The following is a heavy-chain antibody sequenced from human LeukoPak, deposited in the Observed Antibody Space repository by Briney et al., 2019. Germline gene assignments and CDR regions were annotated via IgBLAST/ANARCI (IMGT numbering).Heavy chain of an antibody. V-gene: IGHV3-23*01. D-gene: IGHD4-23*01. J-gene: IGHJ4*02. CDR2: INSSGGRT. Sequence: GGSLRLSCAASGFTFSSYAMSWVRQAPGKGLEWVSSINSSGGRTYYADSVKGRFTISRDNSKNTLYLQMNSLRAEDTAVYYCAIGPGGVFHYWGQGTLVIVSS. CDR3: AIGPGGVFHY. CDR1: GFTFSSYA.